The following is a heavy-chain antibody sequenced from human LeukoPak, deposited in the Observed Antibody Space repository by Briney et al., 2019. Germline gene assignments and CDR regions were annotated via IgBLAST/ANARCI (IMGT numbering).Heavy chain of an antibody. D-gene: IGHD3-22*01. CDR1: GYTFTSNG. CDR3: ASLKNSYDSSGYLVTDAFDI. J-gene: IGHJ3*02. Sequence: ASVKDSCKASGYTFTSNGISWVRQAPGQGLEWMGWISAYNGNTNYEQKLQGRVTMTTDTSTSTAYMELRSLRSDDTAVYYCASLKNSYDSSGYLVTDAFDIWGQGTMVTVSS. CDR2: ISAYNGNT. V-gene: IGHV1-18*01.